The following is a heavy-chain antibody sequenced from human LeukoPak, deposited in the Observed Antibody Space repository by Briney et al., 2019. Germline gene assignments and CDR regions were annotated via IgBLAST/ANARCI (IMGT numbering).Heavy chain of an antibody. Sequence: ASVKVSCKVSGYTLTELSMHWVRQAPGKGLDWMGGFDPEDGETIYAQKFQGRVTMTETTSTDTAYMEMRSLRSEDTAVYYCATGQVWYNDAFDIWGQGTMVTVSS. D-gene: IGHD1-1*01. V-gene: IGHV1-24*01. CDR3: ATGQVWYNDAFDI. CDR1: GYTLTELS. J-gene: IGHJ3*02. CDR2: FDPEDGET.